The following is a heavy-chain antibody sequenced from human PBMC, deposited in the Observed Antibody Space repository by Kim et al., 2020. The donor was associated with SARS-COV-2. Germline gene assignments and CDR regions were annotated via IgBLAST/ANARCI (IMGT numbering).Heavy chain of an antibody. J-gene: IGHJ4*02. V-gene: IGHV3-15*01. CDR3: TTLTWFGERVTDY. CDR1: GFTFSNAW. CDR2: IKSKTDGGTT. Sequence: GGSLRLSCAASGFTFSNAWMSWVRQAPGKGLEWVGRIKSKTDGGTTDYAAPVKGRFTISRDDSKNTLYLQMNSLKTEDTAVYYCTTLTWFGERVTDYWGQGTLVTVSS. D-gene: IGHD3-10*01.